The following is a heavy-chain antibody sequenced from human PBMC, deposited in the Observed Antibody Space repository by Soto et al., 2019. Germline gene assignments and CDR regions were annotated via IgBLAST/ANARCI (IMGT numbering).Heavy chain of an antibody. CDR2: IYSSGNT. D-gene: IGHD3-3*01. CDR3: ARGQRFSDWFDP. J-gene: IGHJ5*02. Sequence: ETLSLTCSVPGGTISGYYWTWIRQPAGKGLEWIGRIYSSGNTKYNPSLQSRVTMSLDTSNNQFSLRLTSVTAADTAVYYCARGQRFSDWFDPWGQGTLVTVSS. V-gene: IGHV4-4*07. CDR1: GGTISGYY.